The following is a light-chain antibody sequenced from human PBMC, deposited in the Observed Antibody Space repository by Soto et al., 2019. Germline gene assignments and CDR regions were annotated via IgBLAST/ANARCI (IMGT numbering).Light chain of an antibody. Sequence: NFMLTQPHSVSESPGKTVTISCTRSSGSIASNYVQWYQQRPGSSPTTVIYEDNQRLSGVPDRFSGSIDSSSNSASLTISGLKTEDEADYYCQSYDSSNHGVFGGGTKLTVL. CDR1: SGSIASNY. J-gene: IGLJ2*01. CDR3: QSYDSSNHGV. CDR2: EDN. V-gene: IGLV6-57*01.